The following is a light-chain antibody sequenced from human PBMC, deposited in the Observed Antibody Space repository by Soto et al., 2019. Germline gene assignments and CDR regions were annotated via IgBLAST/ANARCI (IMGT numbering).Light chain of an antibody. V-gene: IGKV3D-20*02. CDR2: DAS. CDR3: QQRTNWRIT. Sequence: IVLTQSPGTLSLSPGERATLSCRASQSVSSSYLAWYQQKPGQAPRLLIYDASNRATGIPARFSGSGSGTDFTLTISRLEPEDFAVYYCQQRTNWRITFGQGTRLEIK. CDR1: QSVSSSY. J-gene: IGKJ5*01.